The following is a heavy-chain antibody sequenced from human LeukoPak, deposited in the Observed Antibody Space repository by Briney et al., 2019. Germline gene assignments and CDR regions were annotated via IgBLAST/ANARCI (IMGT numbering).Heavy chain of an antibody. CDR2: INHSGNT. V-gene: IGHV4-34*01. CDR3: ARVGVYSSSWYFDL. J-gene: IGHJ2*01. D-gene: IGHD6-13*01. Sequence: PSETLSLTCAVYGGSFSGYYWSWIRQPPGKGLEWIGEINHSGNTNYNPSLKSRVTISVDTSKNQFSLKLSSVTAADTAVYYCARVGVYSSSWYFDLWGRGTLVTVSS. CDR1: GGSFSGYY.